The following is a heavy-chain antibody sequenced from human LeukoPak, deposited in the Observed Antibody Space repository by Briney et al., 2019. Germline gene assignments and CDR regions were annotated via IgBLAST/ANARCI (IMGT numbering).Heavy chain of an antibody. CDR3: AKDRVGNSYLFDS. CDR2: ITNSGGNT. Sequence: GGSLRLSCAAAGFTFSSYAMSWVRQAPGKGLEWVSGITNSGGNTYYADSVKGRFTISRDNSKNTLYLQMDSLRAEDTAVYYCAKDRVGNSYLFDSWGQGTLVTVSS. CDR1: GFTFSSYA. J-gene: IGHJ4*02. D-gene: IGHD6-6*01. V-gene: IGHV3-23*01.